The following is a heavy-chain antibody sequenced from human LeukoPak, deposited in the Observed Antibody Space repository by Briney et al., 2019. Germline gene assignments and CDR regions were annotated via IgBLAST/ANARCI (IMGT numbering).Heavy chain of an antibody. CDR2: ISGSGGST. V-gene: IGHV3-23*01. Sequence: GGSLRLSCAASGFTFSSYAMSWVRQAPGKGLEWVSAISGSGGSTYYADSVKGRFTISRDNSKNTLYLQMNSLRAEDTAVYYCAKFTQLLSFAAPWYAFDIWGQGTMVTVSS. CDR1: GFTFSSYA. CDR3: AKFTQLLSFAAPWYAFDI. J-gene: IGHJ3*02. D-gene: IGHD2-2*01.